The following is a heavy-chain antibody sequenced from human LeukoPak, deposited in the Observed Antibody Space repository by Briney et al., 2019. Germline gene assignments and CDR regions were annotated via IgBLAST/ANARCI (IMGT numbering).Heavy chain of an antibody. Sequence: SETLSLTCTVAGGSISSISYYWSWIRQPPGKGLEWFGYIYYSRSTYYNPSLKSRVTISVDTSNNQFSLKLSSVTAADTAVYYCARATPDSSGYYQESLDYWGQGTLVTVSS. J-gene: IGHJ4*02. CDR1: GGSISSISYY. CDR3: ARATPDSSGYYQESLDY. D-gene: IGHD3-22*01. V-gene: IGHV4-61*05. CDR2: IYYSRST.